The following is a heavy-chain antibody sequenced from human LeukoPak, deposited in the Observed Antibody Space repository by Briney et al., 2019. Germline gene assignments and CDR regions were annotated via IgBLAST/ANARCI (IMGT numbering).Heavy chain of an antibody. J-gene: IGHJ4*02. CDR1: GYTFTSYY. CDR3: ARARGDCPFGY. CDR2: INPSGGST. Sequence: ASVKVSCKASGYTFTSYYMHWVRQAPGQGLEWMGIINPSGGSTSYAQKFQGRVTMTRDTSTSTVYMELSNLRSEDTAVYYCARARGDCPFGYWGQGTLVTVSS. V-gene: IGHV1-46*01. D-gene: IGHD2-21*02.